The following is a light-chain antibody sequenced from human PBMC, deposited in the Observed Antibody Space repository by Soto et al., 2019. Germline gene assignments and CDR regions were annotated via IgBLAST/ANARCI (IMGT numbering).Light chain of an antibody. V-gene: IGLV2-11*01. CDR1: SSDVGGYNC. Sequence: QSVLTQPRSVSGSPGQSVTISCTGTSSDVGGYNCVSWYQQHPGKAPKLMIYDVSKRPSGVPDRFSGSKSGNTASLTISGLQAEDEADYYCCSYAGSYTYVFGTGTKVT. CDR2: DVS. J-gene: IGLJ1*01. CDR3: CSYAGSYTYV.